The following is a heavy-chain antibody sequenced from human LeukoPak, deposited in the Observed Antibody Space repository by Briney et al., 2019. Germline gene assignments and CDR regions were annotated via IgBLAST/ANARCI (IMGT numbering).Heavy chain of an antibody. CDR1: GGSISSYY. CDR3: ARAGGYCSSTSCYANENNWFDP. D-gene: IGHD2-2*01. CDR2: IYYSGST. J-gene: IGHJ5*02. Sequence: SETLSLTCTVSGGSISSYYWSWIRQPPGKGLEWIGYIYYSGSTNYNPSLKSRVTISVDTSKNQFSLKLSSVTAADTAVYYCARAGGYCSSTSCYANENNWFDPRGQGTLVTVSS. V-gene: IGHV4-59*01.